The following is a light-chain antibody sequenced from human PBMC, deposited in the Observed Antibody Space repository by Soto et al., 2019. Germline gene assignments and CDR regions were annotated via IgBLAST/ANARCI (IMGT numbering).Light chain of an antibody. CDR3: MQGTHWPPFT. Sequence: DIVVTQSPLSLVVTAGEPASISCRSSQSLVYSDGNTYLNWFQXRPGQSXXRXIYKVSKRDSGVPDRFSGSVSGTDFTLKISRVEAEDVGFYYGMQGTHWPPFTFGPGTKVDIK. J-gene: IGKJ3*01. CDR1: QSLVYSDGNTY. CDR2: KVS. V-gene: IGKV2-30*01.